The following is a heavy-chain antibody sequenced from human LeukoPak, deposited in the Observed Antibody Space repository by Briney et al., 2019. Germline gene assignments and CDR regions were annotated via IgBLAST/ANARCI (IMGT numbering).Heavy chain of an antibody. V-gene: IGHV3-7*01. D-gene: IGHD2-2*01. CDR1: GFTFSSYW. CDR2: IKQDGSEK. Sequence: GGSLRLSCAASGFTFSSYWMSWVRQAPGKGLEWVANIKQDGSEKYYVDSVKGRFTISRDNAKNSLYLQMSSLRAEDTAVYYCARGAVLSSTNYYYMDVWGKGTTVTVSS. J-gene: IGHJ6*03. CDR3: ARGAVLSSTNYYYMDV.